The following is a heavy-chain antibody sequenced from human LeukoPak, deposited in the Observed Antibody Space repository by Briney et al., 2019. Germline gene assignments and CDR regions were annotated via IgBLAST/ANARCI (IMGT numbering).Heavy chain of an antibody. V-gene: IGHV4-59*11. Sequence: PSETLSLTCTVSGGSLSSHYGSWIRDRLGKGRGWIWHIYYSGSTNYNTSLKSRVTISVDTSKNQFSLKLSSVTAADTAVYYCARGLSNCGDYYYYYYMDVWGKGTTVTVSS. CDR1: GGSLSSHY. CDR3: ARGLSNCGDYYYYYYMDV. D-gene: IGHD4-11*01. J-gene: IGHJ6*03. CDR2: IYYSGST.